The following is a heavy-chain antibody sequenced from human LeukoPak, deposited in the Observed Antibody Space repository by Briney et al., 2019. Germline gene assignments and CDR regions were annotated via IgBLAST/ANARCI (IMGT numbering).Heavy chain of an antibody. V-gene: IGHV4-31*03. CDR1: GGSISSGGYY. D-gene: IGHD3-16*02. Sequence: SETLSLTCTVSGGSISSGGYYWSWIRQHPGKGLEWIGYIYYSGSTYYNPSLKSRVTISVDTSKNQSSLKLSSVTAADTAVYYCAISHRGPRQPLDYWGQGTLVTVSS. CDR2: IYYSGST. J-gene: IGHJ4*02. CDR3: AISHRGPRQPLDY.